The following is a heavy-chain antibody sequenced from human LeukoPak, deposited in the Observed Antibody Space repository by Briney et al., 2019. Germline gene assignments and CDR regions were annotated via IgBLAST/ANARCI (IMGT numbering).Heavy chain of an antibody. CDR2: ISGGST. CDR1: GFTVSSNE. CDR3: AELGITMIGGV. J-gene: IGHJ6*04. Sequence: GGSLRLSCAASGFTVSSNEMSWVRQAPGKGLEWVSSISGGSTYYADSRKGRFTISRDNSKNTLHLQMNSLRAEDTAVYYCAELGITMIGGVWGKGTTVTISS. D-gene: IGHD3-10*02. V-gene: IGHV3-38-3*01.